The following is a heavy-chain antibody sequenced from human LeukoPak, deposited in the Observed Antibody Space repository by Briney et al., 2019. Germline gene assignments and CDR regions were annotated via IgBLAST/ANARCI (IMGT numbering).Heavy chain of an antibody. D-gene: IGHD5-12*01. CDR1: GFIFSSYA. Sequence: SGGSLRLSCVASGFIFSSYAMSWVRQAPGKGLEWVSGISGRGANTYYADSVKGRSTISRDNSKNTLYLQMNSVRAEDTAVYYCAKIYSGDDWGDYWGQGTLVTVSS. CDR2: ISGRGANT. CDR3: AKIYSGDDWGDY. V-gene: IGHV3-23*01. J-gene: IGHJ4*02.